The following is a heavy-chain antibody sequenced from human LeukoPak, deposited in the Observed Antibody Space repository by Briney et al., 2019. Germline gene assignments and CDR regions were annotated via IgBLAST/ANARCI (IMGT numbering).Heavy chain of an antibody. V-gene: IGHV4-34*01. CDR3: ARDYYGSGTPDY. J-gene: IGHJ4*02. CDR1: GGSFSGYY. Sequence: PSETLSLTCDVYGGSFSGYYWNWIRQPPGKGLEWIGEINHSGSTNYNPSLKSRVTISVDTSKNQFSLKLSSVTAADTAVYYCARDYYGSGTPDYWGQGTLVTVSS. CDR2: INHSGST. D-gene: IGHD3-10*01.